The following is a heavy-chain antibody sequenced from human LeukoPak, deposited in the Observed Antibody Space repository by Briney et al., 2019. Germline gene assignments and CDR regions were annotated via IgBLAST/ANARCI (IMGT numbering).Heavy chain of an antibody. Sequence: SETLSLTCTVSGGSISSYYWSWIRQPPGKGLEWIGYIYYSGSTNYNPSLKSRVTISVDTSKNQFSLKLSSVTAADTAVYYCARGRIPFYGMDVWGQGTTVTVSS. CDR2: IYYSGST. J-gene: IGHJ6*02. V-gene: IGHV4-59*12. CDR3: ARGRIPFYGMDV. CDR1: GGSISSYY. D-gene: IGHD2-15*01.